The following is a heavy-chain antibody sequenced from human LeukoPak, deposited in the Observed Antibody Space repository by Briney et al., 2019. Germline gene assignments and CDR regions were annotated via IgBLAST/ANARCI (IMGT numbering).Heavy chain of an antibody. V-gene: IGHV1-2*02. CDR1: GYTFTGYY. Sequence: GASVKVSCKASGYTFTGYYMHWVRQAPGQGLEWMGWINPNSGGTNYAQKFQGRVTMTRDTSISTAYMELSRLRSDDTAVYYCARVHPRWDSSAAGKYWGQGTLVTVSS. D-gene: IGHD3-22*01. CDR2: INPNSGGT. CDR3: ARVHPRWDSSAAGKY. J-gene: IGHJ4*02.